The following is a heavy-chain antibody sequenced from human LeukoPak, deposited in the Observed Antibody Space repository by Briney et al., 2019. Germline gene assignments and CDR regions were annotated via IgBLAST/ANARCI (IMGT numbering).Heavy chain of an antibody. V-gene: IGHV3-9*01. CDR3: ARDRDPGYYDINGYRRVDAFDI. D-gene: IGHD3-22*01. CDR2: ISWNSGSI. J-gene: IGHJ3*02. Sequence: GGSLRLSCAASGFTFDDYAMHWVRQAPGKGLEWVSGISWNSGSIGYADSVKGRFTISRDNAKNSLNLQMNSLRAEDTAVYYCARDRDPGYYDINGYRRVDAFDIWGQGTMVTVSS. CDR1: GFTFDDYA.